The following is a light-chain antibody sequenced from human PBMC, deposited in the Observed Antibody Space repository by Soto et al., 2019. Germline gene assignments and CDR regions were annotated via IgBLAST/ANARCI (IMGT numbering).Light chain of an antibody. CDR2: AAS. CDR1: QSISND. CDR3: LQGYNYPRT. Sequence: AIQMTQSPSSLSASVGDRVTITCRASQSISNDLSWYQQKPGKAPKLLIYAASSLQSGVPSRFSGSGSGTDFTLTISSLQPEDFATYYCLQGYNYPRTFGQGTQVEIK. V-gene: IGKV1-6*01. J-gene: IGKJ1*01.